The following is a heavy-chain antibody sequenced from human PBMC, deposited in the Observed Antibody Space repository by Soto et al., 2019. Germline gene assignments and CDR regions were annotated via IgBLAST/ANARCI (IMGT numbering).Heavy chain of an antibody. Sequence: QVQLQESGPGLVKPSGTLSLTCAVSGGSISSSNWWSWVRQPPGKGLEWIGEIYHSGSTNYNPSLKSRVTLSVDKSKNPFSLTLSSVPAADTAVYYCATRIVGAYFDYWGQGTLVTVSS. D-gene: IGHD1-26*01. CDR1: GGSISSSNW. J-gene: IGHJ4*02. V-gene: IGHV4-4*02. CDR2: IYHSGST. CDR3: ATRIVGAYFDY.